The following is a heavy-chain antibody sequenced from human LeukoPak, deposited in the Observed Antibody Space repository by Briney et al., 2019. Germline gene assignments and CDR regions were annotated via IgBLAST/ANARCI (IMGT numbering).Heavy chain of an antibody. Sequence: GGSLRLSCVASGFTFSSYSMNWVRQAPGKGLERVSYISGSSSYINYADSVKGRFTISRDNAKSSLYLQMNSLRAEDTAVYYCARVMGYSYYDCWGQGTLVTVSS. J-gene: IGHJ4*02. CDR1: GFTFSSYS. CDR3: ARVMGYSYYDC. CDR2: ISGSSSYI. V-gene: IGHV3-21*01. D-gene: IGHD5-18*01.